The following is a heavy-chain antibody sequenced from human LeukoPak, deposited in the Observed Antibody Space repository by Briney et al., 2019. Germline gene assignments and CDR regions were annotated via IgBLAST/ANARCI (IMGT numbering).Heavy chain of an antibody. CDR2: ISWNSGSI. J-gene: IGHJ6*03. CDR1: GFTFDDYA. Sequence: GRSLSLSCAASGFTFDDYAMHWVRQAPGKGLEWVSGISWNSGSIGYAASVKGRFTISRDNAKNSLYLQMNSLRAEDMALYYCANAESYYYYMDVWGKGTTVTVSS. CDR3: ANAESYYYYMDV. V-gene: IGHV3-9*03.